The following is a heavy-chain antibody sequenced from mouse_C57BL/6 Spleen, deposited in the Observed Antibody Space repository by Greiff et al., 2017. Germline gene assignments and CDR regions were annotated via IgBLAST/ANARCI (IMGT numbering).Heavy chain of an antibody. Sequence: VQLQQSGAELARPGASVKLSCKASGYTFTSYGISWVKQRTGQGLEWIGEIYPRSGNTYYNEKFKGKATLTADKSSSTAYMELRSLTSEDSAVYFCARYYGNYVGAYYFDYWGQGTTLTVSS. D-gene: IGHD2-1*01. J-gene: IGHJ2*01. CDR1: GYTFTSYG. CDR3: ARYYGNYVGAYYFDY. CDR2: IYPRSGNT. V-gene: IGHV1-81*01.